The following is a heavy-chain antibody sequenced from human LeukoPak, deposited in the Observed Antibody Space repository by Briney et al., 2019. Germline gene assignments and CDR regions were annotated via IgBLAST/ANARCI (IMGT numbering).Heavy chain of an antibody. CDR3: VRDRELTY. J-gene: IGHJ4*02. CDR2: IYNSGST. V-gene: IGHV4-59*01. Sequence: SETLSLTCTVSGGSISIYYWSWIRQPPGKGLEWIGYIYNSGSTNYNPSLRSRVTISVDTSKNQFSLKLNSVTAADTAVYCCVRDRELTYWSQGTLVTVSS. CDR1: GGSISIYY. D-gene: IGHD1-26*01.